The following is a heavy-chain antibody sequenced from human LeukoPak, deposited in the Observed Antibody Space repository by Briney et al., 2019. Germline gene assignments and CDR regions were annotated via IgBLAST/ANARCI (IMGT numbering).Heavy chain of an antibody. V-gene: IGHV3-30*02. CDR3: ARDLTERKYYIAY. D-gene: IGHD2-8*02. CDR2: IGYTGTDT. Sequence: PGGSPGLSCAASGFTFSSFGMHWVRQAPGEGLEWVAYIGYTGTDTYYADSVKGRFTISRDNSKNTVHLQVNSLRAADTALYSCARDLTERKYYIAYWGQGTLVTVSS. J-gene: IGHJ4*02. CDR1: GFTFSSFG.